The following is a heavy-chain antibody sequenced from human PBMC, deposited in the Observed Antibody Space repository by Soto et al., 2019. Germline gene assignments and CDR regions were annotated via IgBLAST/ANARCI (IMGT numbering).Heavy chain of an antibody. CDR2: IHPSGGGS. J-gene: IGHJ4*02. V-gene: IGHV1-46*02. D-gene: IGHD2-21*02. CDR3: ARGGHIAVVTASFNY. CDR1: GYTLNTYY. Sequence: SVKVSCKPSGYTLNTYYLHWLRQAPGQGLEWMGIIHPSGGGSTYAQKFLGRVTMTRDTSTSTVFMELSSLRSADTAVYYCARGGHIAVVTASFNYWGQGTLVTVS.